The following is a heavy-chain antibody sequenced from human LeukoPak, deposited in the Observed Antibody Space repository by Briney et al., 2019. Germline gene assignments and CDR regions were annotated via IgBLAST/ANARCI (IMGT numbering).Heavy chain of an antibody. CDR3: ARDISGWIQGVEPVYYYYMDV. Sequence: ASVKVSRTASGYTFTSYAMNWVRQAPGQGLEWMGWINTNTGNPTYAQGFTGRFVFSLDTSVSTAYLQISSLKAEDTAVYYCARDISGWIQGVEPVYYYYMDVWGKGTTVTVSS. CDR2: INTNTGNP. CDR1: GYTFTSYA. J-gene: IGHJ6*03. D-gene: IGHD5-18*01. V-gene: IGHV7-4-1*02.